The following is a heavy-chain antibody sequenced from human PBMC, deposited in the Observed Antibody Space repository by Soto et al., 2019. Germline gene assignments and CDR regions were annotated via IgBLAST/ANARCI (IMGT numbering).Heavy chain of an antibody. V-gene: IGHV3-48*01. J-gene: IGHJ4*02. CDR1: GFTFSSYS. D-gene: IGHD3-22*01. CDR3: AREYSLEVVAPGY. CDR2: ISSSSSTI. Sequence: GGSLRLSCAASGFTFSSYSMNWVRQAPGKGLEWVSYISSSSSTIYYADSVKGRFTISRDNVKNSLYLQMNSLRAEDTAVYYCAREYSLEVVAPGYWGRGILVTVAS.